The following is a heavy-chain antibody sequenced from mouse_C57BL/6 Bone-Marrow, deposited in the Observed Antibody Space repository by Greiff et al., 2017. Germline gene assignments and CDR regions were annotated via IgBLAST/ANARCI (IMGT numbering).Heavy chain of an antibody. D-gene: IGHD2-1*01. V-gene: IGHV1-69*01. J-gene: IGHJ2*01. Sequence: VQLQQPGAELVMPGASVKLSCKASGYTFTSYWMHWVKQRPGQGLEWIGEIDPSDSYTNYNQTFKGKSTLTVDKSSSTAYMQLRSLTSEESAVYYCAREGNFDFDYWGQGTTLTVSS. CDR2: IDPSDSYT. CDR1: GYTFTSYW. CDR3: AREGNFDFDY.